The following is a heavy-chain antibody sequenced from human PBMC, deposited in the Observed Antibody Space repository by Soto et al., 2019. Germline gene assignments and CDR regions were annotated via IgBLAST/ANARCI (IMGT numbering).Heavy chain of an antibody. CDR3: ARGDSTDCSNGVCSFFYNHDMDV. CDR2: INPKSGGT. V-gene: IGHV1-2*04. D-gene: IGHD2-8*01. CDR1: GYSFTDYH. Sequence: ASVKVSWKASGYSFTDYHIHWVRQAPGQGLEWLGRINPKSGGTSTAQKFQGWVTMTTDTSISTASMELTRLTSDDTAIYYCARGDSTDCSNGVCSFFYNHDMDVWGQGTTVTVSS. J-gene: IGHJ6*02.